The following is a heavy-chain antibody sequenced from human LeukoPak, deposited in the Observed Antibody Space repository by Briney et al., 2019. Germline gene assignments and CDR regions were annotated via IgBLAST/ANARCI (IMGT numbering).Heavy chain of an antibody. J-gene: IGHJ6*03. CDR2: IRYDGSNK. CDR3: AKSFYGDYEYHYYYYYMDV. CDR1: GFTFSSYG. V-gene: IGHV3-30*02. D-gene: IGHD4-17*01. Sequence: PGGSLRLSCAASGFTFSSYGVHWVRQAPGKGLEWVAFIRYDGSNKYYADSVKGRFTISRDNSKNTLYLQMNSLRAEDTAVYYCAKSFYGDYEYHYYYYYMDVWGKGTTVTISS.